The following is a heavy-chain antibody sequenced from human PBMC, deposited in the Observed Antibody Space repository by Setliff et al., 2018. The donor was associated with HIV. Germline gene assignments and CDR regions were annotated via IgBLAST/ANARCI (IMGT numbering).Heavy chain of an antibody. J-gene: IGHJ4*02. CDR1: GVSISSYY. V-gene: IGHV4-4*08. D-gene: IGHD3-10*01. CDR2: IFPGGAT. CDR3: ATVPPSGTYLDY. Sequence: SETLSLTCSVSGVSISSYYWSWIRHSPGKGLEWIGIIFPGGATNYNPSLTSRVTISVDTSKNHLFLKLTSVTAADTAVYYCATVPPSGTYLDYWGPGVLVTVSS.